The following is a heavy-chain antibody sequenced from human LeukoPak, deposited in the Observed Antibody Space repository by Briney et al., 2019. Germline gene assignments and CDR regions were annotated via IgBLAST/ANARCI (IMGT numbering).Heavy chain of an antibody. D-gene: IGHD6-25*01. CDR1: GFTFSSYS. CDR2: ISGSGVST. V-gene: IGHV3-23*01. Sequence: PGGSLRLSCAASGFTFSSYSMNWVRQAPGKGLEWVSTISGSGVSTYYADSVKGRFTISRDNSKNTLYLQMNSLRAEDTAVYYCALHGGSIWGQGTMVTVSS. CDR3: ALHGGSI. J-gene: IGHJ3*02.